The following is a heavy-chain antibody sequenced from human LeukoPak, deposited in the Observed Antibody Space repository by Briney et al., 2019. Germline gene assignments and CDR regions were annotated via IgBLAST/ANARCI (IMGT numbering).Heavy chain of an antibody. CDR3: ARRGGLLWFGELSDY. Sequence: GRSLRLSCAASGFTFSSYAMHWVRQAPGKGLEWVAVISYDGSNKYYADSVKGRFTISRDNSKNTLYLQMNSLRAEDTAVYYCARRGGLLWFGELSDYWGQGTLVTVSS. CDR2: ISYDGSNK. CDR1: GFTFSSYA. D-gene: IGHD3-10*01. V-gene: IGHV3-30*04. J-gene: IGHJ4*02.